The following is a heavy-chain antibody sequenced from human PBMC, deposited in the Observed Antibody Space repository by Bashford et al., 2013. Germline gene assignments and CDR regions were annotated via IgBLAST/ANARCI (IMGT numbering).Heavy chain of an antibody. CDR2: IYSGGST. J-gene: IGHJ4*02. CDR3: ATDKSGRGLEY. Sequence: VRQAPGKGLEWVSVIYSGGSTYYADSVKGRFTISRDNAKNSLYLQMNSLRAEDTAVYYCATDKSGRGLEYWGQGTLVTVSS. D-gene: IGHD3/OR15-3a*01. V-gene: IGHV3-53*01.